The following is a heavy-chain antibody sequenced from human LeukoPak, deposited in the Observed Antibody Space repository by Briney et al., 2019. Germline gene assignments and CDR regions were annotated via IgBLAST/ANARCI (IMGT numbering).Heavy chain of an antibody. V-gene: IGHV4-34*01. CDR2: INHSGST. J-gene: IGHJ5*02. Sequence: PSETLSLTSAVYGASFSGYYWSWIRQPPGTGLEWIGEINHSGSTNYNPSLKSRVTISVDTSKNQFSLKLSSVTAADTAVYYCARISMVRGVLFDPWGQGTLVTVSS. CDR1: GASFSGYY. CDR3: ARISMVRGVLFDP. D-gene: IGHD3-10*01.